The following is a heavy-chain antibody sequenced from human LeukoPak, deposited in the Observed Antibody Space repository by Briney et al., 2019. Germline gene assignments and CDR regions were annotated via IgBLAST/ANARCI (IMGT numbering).Heavy chain of an antibody. V-gene: IGHV3-30*01. D-gene: IGHD5-24*01. CDR3: ARVPDGYYFSEFDY. CDR2: ISYDGSNK. J-gene: IGHJ4*02. CDR1: GFTLSSYA. Sequence: GGSLRLSCAASGFTLSSYAMHWVRQAPGKGLEWVAVISYDGSNKYYADSVKGRFTISRDNSKNTLYLQMNSLRAEDTAVYYCARVPDGYYFSEFDYWGQGTLVTVSS.